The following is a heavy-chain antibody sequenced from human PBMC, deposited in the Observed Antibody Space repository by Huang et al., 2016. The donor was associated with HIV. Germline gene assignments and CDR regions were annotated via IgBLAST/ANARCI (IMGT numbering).Heavy chain of an antibody. CDR3: AKDIVATIGPDY. J-gene: IGHJ4*02. CDR1: GFTFSNFG. V-gene: IGHV3-30*18. D-gene: IGHD5-12*01. CDR2: ISDDGSNK. Sequence: QVQLVESGGGVVQPGRSLRLSCAASGFTFSNFGMHWVRQARGKGQGWVAVISDDGSNKYFAGSVKGRFTSSSDNSRKTVYLQMNSLRAEDTAVYYCAKDIVATIGPDYWGQGTLVTVSS.